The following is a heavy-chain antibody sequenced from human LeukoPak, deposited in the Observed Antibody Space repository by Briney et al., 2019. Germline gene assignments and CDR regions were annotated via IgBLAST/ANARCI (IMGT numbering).Heavy chain of an antibody. CDR3: ATAYGYFPDY. Sequence: ASVKVSCKASGYTFTGYYMHWVRQAPGKGLEWMGGFDPEDGETIYAQKFQGRVTMTEDTSTDTAYMELSSLRSEDTAVYYCATAYGYFPDYWGQGTLVTVSS. V-gene: IGHV1-24*01. D-gene: IGHD2-15*01. CDR2: FDPEDGET. J-gene: IGHJ4*02. CDR1: GYTFTGYY.